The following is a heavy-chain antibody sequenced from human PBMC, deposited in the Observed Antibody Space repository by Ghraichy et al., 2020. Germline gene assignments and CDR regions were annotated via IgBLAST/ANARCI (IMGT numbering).Heavy chain of an antibody. V-gene: IGHV4-39*07. CDR1: GGSISSSDYY. J-gene: IGHJ4*02. Sequence: SETLSLTCTVSGGSISSSDYYWGWIRQSPGKGLEWIGVIYYTGSPHYNPSLRSRVTISVDTSKNQFSLRMNSVTAADTAVYYCARELGCGYGSGSYCAYQFEYWGQGTVVTVSS. D-gene: IGHD3-10*01. CDR2: IYYTGSP. CDR3: ARELGCGYGSGSYCAYQFEY.